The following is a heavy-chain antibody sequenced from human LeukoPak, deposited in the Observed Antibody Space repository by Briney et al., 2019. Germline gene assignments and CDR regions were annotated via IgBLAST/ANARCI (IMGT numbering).Heavy chain of an antibody. V-gene: IGHV4-59*01. D-gene: IGHD3-9*01. CDR2: IYYSGST. CDR3: APLTDILTGSSFDY. J-gene: IGHJ4*02. CDR1: GGSISSYY. Sequence: SETLSLTCTVSGGSISSYYWSWIRQPPGKGLEWIGYIYYSGSTNYNPSLKSRVTISVNTSKNQFSLKLSSVTAADPAVYYCAPLTDILTGSSFDYWAREPWSPSPQ.